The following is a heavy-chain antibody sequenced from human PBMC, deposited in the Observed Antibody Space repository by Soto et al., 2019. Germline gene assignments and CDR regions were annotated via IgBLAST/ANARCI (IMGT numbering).Heavy chain of an antibody. D-gene: IGHD2-21*01. Sequence: ILSLTYTVAGGSSVNYDWSWIRQPPGKGLEWISYIYYSGSTNYNLSLKSRVSISVDTSKNQFSLKLSSVTAADTAVYYCARDRHNGLDVWGHATTVTVS. CDR3: ARDRHNGLDV. CDR1: GGSSVNYD. V-gene: IGHV4-59*01. CDR2: IYYSGST. J-gene: IGHJ6*02.